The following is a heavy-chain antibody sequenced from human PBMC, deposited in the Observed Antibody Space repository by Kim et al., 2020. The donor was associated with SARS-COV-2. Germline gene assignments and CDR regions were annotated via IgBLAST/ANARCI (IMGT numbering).Heavy chain of an antibody. CDR2: VSNSGDST. D-gene: IGHD3-16*01. CDR3: ARWGGNYGDY. V-gene: IGHV3-23*01. CDR1: GFTFSGYA. J-gene: IGHJ4*02. Sequence: GGSLRLSCAASGFTFSGYAMSWVRQAPGKGLEWVSTVSNSGDSTFYADSVKGRFTISRDNSKNTLYLQMDSLRADDTAIYYCARWGGNYGDYWGQGTLVTVSS.